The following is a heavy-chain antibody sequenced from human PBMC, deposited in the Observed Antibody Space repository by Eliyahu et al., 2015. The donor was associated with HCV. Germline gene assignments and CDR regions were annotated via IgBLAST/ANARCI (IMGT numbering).Heavy chain of an antibody. V-gene: IGHV2-5*01. Sequence: QITLKESGPTLVKPTQTLTLTCTFSGFSLSTSGVGVGWIRQPPGKALEWLALIYWNDDKRYSPSLKSRLTITKDTSKNQVVLTMTNMDPVDTATYYCAHALPGAPAICSSTSCYPWFDPWGQGTLVTVSS. D-gene: IGHD2-2*01. CDR2: IYWNDDK. CDR1: GFSLSTSGVG. CDR3: AHALPGAPAICSSTSCYPWFDP. J-gene: IGHJ5*02.